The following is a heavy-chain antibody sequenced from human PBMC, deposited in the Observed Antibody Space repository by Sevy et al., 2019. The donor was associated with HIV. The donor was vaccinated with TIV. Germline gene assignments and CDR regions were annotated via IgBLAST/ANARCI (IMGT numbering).Heavy chain of an antibody. Sequence: GGSLRLSCAASGFTFSSYGMHWVRQAPDKGLEWVAVIWYDGSNKYYADSVKGRFTISRDNSKNTLYLQMNSLRAEDTAVYYCARDFRDYGDAFDYWGQGTLVTVSS. J-gene: IGHJ4*02. V-gene: IGHV3-33*01. CDR3: ARDFRDYGDAFDY. D-gene: IGHD4-17*01. CDR2: IWYDGSNK. CDR1: GFTFSSYG.